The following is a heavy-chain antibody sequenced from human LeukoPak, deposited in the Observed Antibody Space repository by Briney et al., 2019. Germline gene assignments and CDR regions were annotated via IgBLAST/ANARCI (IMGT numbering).Heavy chain of an antibody. CDR2: IRSKAYGGTT. J-gene: IGHJ4*02. Sequence: PGGSLRLSCTVSGFTFDDYAMTWVRQAPGKGLEWVGFIRSKAYGGTTEFAASVKGRFTISRDDPKSIAYLQMKSPKIEDTGVYYCTRHRGGYSGSDFAYWGQGTLVTVSP. CDR3: TRHRGGYSGSDFAY. CDR1: GFTFDDYA. V-gene: IGHV3-49*04. D-gene: IGHD5-12*01.